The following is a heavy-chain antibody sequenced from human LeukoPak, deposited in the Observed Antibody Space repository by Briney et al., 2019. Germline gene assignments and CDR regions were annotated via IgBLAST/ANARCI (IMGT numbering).Heavy chain of an antibody. V-gene: IGHV4-59*08. D-gene: IGHD3-10*01. CDR2: IYYSGST. CDR3: ARQQSSFGDYFDY. J-gene: IGHJ4*02. CDR1: GGSFSGDY. Sequence: SETLSLTCAVYGGSFSGDYWSWIRQPPGKGLEWIGYIYYSGSTNYNPSLKSRVTISVDTSKNQFSLKLSSVTAADTAVYYCARQQSSFGDYFDYWGQGTLVTVSS.